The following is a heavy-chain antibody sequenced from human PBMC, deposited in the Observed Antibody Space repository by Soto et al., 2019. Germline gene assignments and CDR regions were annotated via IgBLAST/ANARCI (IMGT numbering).Heavy chain of an antibody. Sequence: QVQLVQSGAEVKKPGSSVKVSCKASGGTFSSYAISWVRQAPGQGLEWMGGIIPIFGTANYAQKFQGRVTITADESTSTAYMELSSLRSEDTAVYYCGRVGPIVGANLSPFDCWGQGTLVTVSS. J-gene: IGHJ4*02. V-gene: IGHV1-69*12. CDR1: GGTFSSYA. CDR3: GRVGPIVGANLSPFDC. D-gene: IGHD1-26*01. CDR2: IIPIFGTA.